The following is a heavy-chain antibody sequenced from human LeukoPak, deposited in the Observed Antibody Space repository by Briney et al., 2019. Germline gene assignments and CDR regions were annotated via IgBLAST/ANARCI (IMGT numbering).Heavy chain of an antibody. CDR3: ARTKAGRWWAVVVITDWYFDL. V-gene: IGHV4-39*07. J-gene: IGHJ2*01. CDR2: IYYSGST. Sequence: PSETLSLTCTVSGGSISSSSYYWGWIRQPPGKGLEWIGSIYYSGSTYYNPSLKSRVTISVDTSKNQFSLKLSSVTAADTAVYYCARTKAGRWWAVVVITDWYFDLWGRGTLVTVSS. CDR1: GGSISSSSYY. D-gene: IGHD3-22*01.